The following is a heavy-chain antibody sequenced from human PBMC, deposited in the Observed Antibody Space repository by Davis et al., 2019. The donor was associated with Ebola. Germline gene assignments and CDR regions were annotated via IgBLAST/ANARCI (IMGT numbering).Heavy chain of an antibody. D-gene: IGHD1-26*01. CDR3: AREGGGSWGY. J-gene: IGHJ4*02. Sequence: GESLKISCAASGFPFRSYWMSWVRQAPGKGLEWVANINQDGSEKYYVESVKGRFTVSRENAENSGALLVNNVTAEDTAVYYCAREGGGSWGYWGQGALVTVSS. CDR1: GFPFRSYW. V-gene: IGHV3-7*03. CDR2: INQDGSEK.